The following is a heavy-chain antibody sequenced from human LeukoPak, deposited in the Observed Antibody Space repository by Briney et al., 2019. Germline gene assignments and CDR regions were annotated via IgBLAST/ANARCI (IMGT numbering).Heavy chain of an antibody. D-gene: IGHD6-19*01. Sequence: SETLSLTCAVYGGSFSGYYWSWIRQPPGKGLEGIGEINHSGSTNYNPSLKSRVTISVDTSKNQFSLKLSSVTAADTAVYYCARVNRIAVAGSYYFDYWGQGTLVTVSS. CDR3: ARVNRIAVAGSYYFDY. CDR1: GGSFSGYY. V-gene: IGHV4-34*01. CDR2: INHSGST. J-gene: IGHJ4*02.